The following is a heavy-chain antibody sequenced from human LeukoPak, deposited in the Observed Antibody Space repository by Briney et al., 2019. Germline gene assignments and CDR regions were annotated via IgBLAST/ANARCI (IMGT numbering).Heavy chain of an antibody. V-gene: IGHV3-43*02. CDR2: ISGDGSST. J-gene: IGHJ4*02. D-gene: IGHD5-12*01. CDR1: GFTFDEYA. Sequence: PGGSLRLSCAASGFTFDEYAMHWVRQAPRKGLEWVSLISGDGSSTYYADSVKGRFTISRDNSKNTLYLQVSSLRAEDTAVYYCARREYSGYDEYWGQGTLVTVSS. CDR3: ARREYSGYDEY.